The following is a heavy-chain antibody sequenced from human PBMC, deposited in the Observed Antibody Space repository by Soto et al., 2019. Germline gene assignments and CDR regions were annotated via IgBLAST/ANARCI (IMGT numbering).Heavy chain of an antibody. V-gene: IGHV2-5*01. CDR3: ARRLTVVPLAFDL. J-gene: IGHJ3*01. D-gene: IGHD3-10*01. CDR1: GFSLTTSGVG. Sequence: QITLKESGPTLVKPTQTLTLTCTFSGFSLTTSGVGVGWIRQPPGKALEWLALIYWNDDTRYSPSLKNRVTITTDTPKNQVVLTMTDMDPVDTATYYCARRLTVVPLAFDLWGQGTMVTVSS. CDR2: IYWNDDT.